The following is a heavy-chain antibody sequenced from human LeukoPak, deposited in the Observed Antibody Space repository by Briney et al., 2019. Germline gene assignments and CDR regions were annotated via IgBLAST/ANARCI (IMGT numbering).Heavy chain of an antibody. J-gene: IGHJ6*03. D-gene: IGHD3-10*01. V-gene: IGHV5-51*01. CDR1: GYSFTSYW. CDR2: IYPGDSGA. Sequence: GESLKISCKGSGYSFTSYWIGWVRQMPGKGLKWMGIIYPGDSGARYSPSLQGQVTISADKSINTAYLQWSSLKASDTGMYYCARGRFGDSARRGNRYYMDVWGKGTTVTISS. CDR3: ARGRFGDSARRGNRYYMDV.